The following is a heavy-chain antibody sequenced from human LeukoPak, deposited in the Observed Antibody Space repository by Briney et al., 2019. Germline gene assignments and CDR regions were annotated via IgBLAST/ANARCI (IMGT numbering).Heavy chain of an antibody. Sequence: SETLSLTCTVSGGSISSSSYYWGWIRQPPGKGLEWIGSIYHSGSTYYNPSLKSRVTISVDTSKNQFSLKLSSVTAADTAVYYCARDEEEYSSSSGGVGWFDPWGQGTLVTVPS. CDR2: IYHSGST. CDR1: GGSISSSSYY. V-gene: IGHV4-39*07. J-gene: IGHJ5*02. D-gene: IGHD6-6*01. CDR3: ARDEEEYSSSSGGVGWFDP.